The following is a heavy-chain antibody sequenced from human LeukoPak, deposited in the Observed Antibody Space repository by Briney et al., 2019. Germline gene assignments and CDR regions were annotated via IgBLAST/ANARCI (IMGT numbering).Heavy chain of an antibody. Sequence: ASVKVSCKASGFTFTAYHMHWVLQAPGQGLEWMGWINPNSGGTNYAQKFQGRVTMTRDTSISTAYMELSGLRSDDTAVYYCARGPHWDPHFDYWXXGTLVTVSS. CDR2: INPNSGGT. CDR1: GFTFTAYH. V-gene: IGHV1-2*02. CDR3: ARGPHWDPHFDY. D-gene: IGHD7-27*01. J-gene: IGHJ4*02.